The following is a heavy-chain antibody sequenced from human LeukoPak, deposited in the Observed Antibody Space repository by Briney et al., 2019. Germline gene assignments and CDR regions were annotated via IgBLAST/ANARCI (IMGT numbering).Heavy chain of an antibody. CDR2: IRYDGSNK. CDR3: AKDYRVTMVRGATDY. V-gene: IGHV3-30*02. D-gene: IGHD3-10*01. CDR1: GFTFGSYG. J-gene: IGHJ4*02. Sequence: PGRSLRLSCAASGFTFGSYGMHWVRQAPGKGLEWVAFIRYDGSNKYYADSVKGRFTISRDNSKNTLYLQMNSLRAEDTAVYYCAKDYRVTMVRGATDYWGQGTLVTVSS.